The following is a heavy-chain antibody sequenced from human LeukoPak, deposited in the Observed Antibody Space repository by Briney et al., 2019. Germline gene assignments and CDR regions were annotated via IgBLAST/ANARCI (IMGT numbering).Heavy chain of an antibody. CDR1: GGSISSHY. CDR2: IHYSGTT. D-gene: IGHD6-19*01. CDR3: ASESVTLAGIDY. J-gene: IGHJ4*02. Sequence: NPSETLSLTCTVSGGSISSHYWSWIRQPPGKGLERIGYIHYSGTTSYNPSLKSRVTILGDTSKNQFSLKLSSVTAADTAVYYCASESVTLAGIDYWGQGTLVTVSS. V-gene: IGHV4-59*08.